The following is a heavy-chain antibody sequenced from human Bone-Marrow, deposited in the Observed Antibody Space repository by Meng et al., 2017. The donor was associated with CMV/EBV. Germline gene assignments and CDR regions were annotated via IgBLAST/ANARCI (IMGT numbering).Heavy chain of an antibody. D-gene: IGHD3-10*01. J-gene: IGHJ4*02. CDR1: GFTFSSYG. CDR3: AKDYMFDY. V-gene: IGHV3-30*02. CDR2: IRYDGSNK. Sequence: GESLKISCAASGFTFSSYGMHWVRQAPGKGLEWVAFIRYDGSNKYYADSVKGRFTISRDNSKNTLYLQMNSLRAEDTAVYYCAKDYMFDYWGQGTRVTVSS.